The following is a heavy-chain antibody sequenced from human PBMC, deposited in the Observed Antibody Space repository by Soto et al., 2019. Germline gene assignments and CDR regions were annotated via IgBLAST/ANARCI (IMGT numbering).Heavy chain of an antibody. D-gene: IGHD3-10*01. CDR2: VNPIVSMS. J-gene: IGHJ4*02. CDR3: ASSYGSGYRAFVY. V-gene: IGHV1-69*02. CDR1: GDTFNFYS. Sequence: QVQLVQSGAEVKRPGSSVKVSCKASGDTFNFYSINWVRQAPGLGLEWMGRVNPIVSMSNYAQKLQGRVTMTADKSTRTDYMELSSLRSEYTAIYYCASSYGSGYRAFVYWGQGALVTVSS.